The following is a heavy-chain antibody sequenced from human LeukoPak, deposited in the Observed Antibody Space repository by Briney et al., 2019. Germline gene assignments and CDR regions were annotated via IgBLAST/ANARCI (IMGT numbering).Heavy chain of an antibody. V-gene: IGHV4-34*01. CDR1: GGSFSGYY. CDR2: INHSGST. CDR3: ARGRVSSSTWYSTYYYYFYMDV. D-gene: IGHD6-13*01. J-gene: IGHJ6*03. Sequence: SETLSLTCAVYGGSFSGYYWSWIRQPPGKGLEWIGEINHSGSTKYNPSLNSPVTISSGTSNNHFSLKLSSATAADTAVYFCARGRVSSSTWYSTYYYYFYMDVWGKGTTVTVSS.